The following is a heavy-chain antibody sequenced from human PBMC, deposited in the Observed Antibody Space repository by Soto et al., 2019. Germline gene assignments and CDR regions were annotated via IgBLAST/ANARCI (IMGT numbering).Heavy chain of an antibody. J-gene: IGHJ4*02. CDR2: IYHSAGT. V-gene: IGHV4-4*02. CDR3: ARLVYDTRLNYLYLDS. D-gene: IGHD3-22*01. Sequence: QVLLHDSGPGLVKPSGTLSLTCTVSGVSISRGDWWSWVRQAPGKELQWIGEIYHSAGTSSHPSLRSRVSLSVDTSKNQFSLNLKSVTAADTGVYYCARLVYDTRLNYLYLDSWGQGLLVTLSS. CDR1: GVSISRGDW.